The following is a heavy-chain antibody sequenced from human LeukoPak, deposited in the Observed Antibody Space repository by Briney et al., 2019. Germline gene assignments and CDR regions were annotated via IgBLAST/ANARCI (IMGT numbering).Heavy chain of an antibody. CDR2: ISAYNGNT. J-gene: IGHJ6*02. Sequence: ASVKVSCKASGYTFTSYGISWVRQAPGQGLEWMGWISAYNGNTNYAQKLQGRVTMTTDTSTSTAYMELSSLRSEDTAVYYCARDQTRGRGGGRYYYGMDVWGQGTTVTVSS. CDR3: ARDQTRGRGGGRYYYGMDV. D-gene: IGHD2-15*01. V-gene: IGHV1-18*04. CDR1: GYTFTSYG.